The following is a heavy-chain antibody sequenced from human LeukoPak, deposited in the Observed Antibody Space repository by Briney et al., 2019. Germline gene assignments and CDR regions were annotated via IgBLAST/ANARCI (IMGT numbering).Heavy chain of an antibody. CDR3: AKNSLRSSGWYSGAYVNYYYYMDV. V-gene: IGHV3-64*01. D-gene: IGHD6-19*01. CDR1: GFTFSSYA. J-gene: IGHJ6*03. Sequence: PGGSLRLSCAASGFTFSSYAMHWVRQAPGKGLEYVSAISSNGGSTYYANSVKGRFTISRDNSKNTLYLQMNSLRAEDTAVYYCAKNSLRSSGWYSGAYVNYYYYMDVWGKGTTVTISS. CDR2: ISSNGGST.